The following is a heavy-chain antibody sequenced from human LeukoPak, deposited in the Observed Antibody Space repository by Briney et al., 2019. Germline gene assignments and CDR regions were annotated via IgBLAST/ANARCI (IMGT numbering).Heavy chain of an antibody. CDR2: FKTKYHQ. CDR1: GFTVSNNY. CDR3: ARSVPDYARFDY. J-gene: IGHJ4*02. D-gene: IGHD4-17*01. V-gene: IGHV3-53*01. Sequence: GGSLRLSCAAPGFTVSNNYMNWVRQAPGKGLEWVSTFKTKYHQVYYAESVRGRFTISTDNSRNTVFLQMNSLRADDTALYYCARSVPDYARFDYWGQGALVTVSS.